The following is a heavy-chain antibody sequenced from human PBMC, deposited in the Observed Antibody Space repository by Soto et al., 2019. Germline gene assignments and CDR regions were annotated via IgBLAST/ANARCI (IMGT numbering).Heavy chain of an antibody. CDR1: GGSFSGYY. V-gene: IGHV4-34*01. CDR3: ARAGGYDFWSGYNPYGIDV. J-gene: IGHJ6*02. CDR2: INHSGST. D-gene: IGHD3-3*01. Sequence: SETLSLTCAVYGGSFSGYYWSWIRQPPGKGLEWIGEINHSGSTNYNPSLKSRVTISVDTSKNQFSLKLSSVTAADTAVYYCARAGGYDFWSGYNPYGIDVWGQGTTVTVSS.